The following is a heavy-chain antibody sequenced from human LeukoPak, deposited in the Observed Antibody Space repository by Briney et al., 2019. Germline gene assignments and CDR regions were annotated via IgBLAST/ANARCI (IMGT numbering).Heavy chain of an antibody. CDR2: IWYDGSNK. Sequence: GGSLRLSCAASGFTFSSYGMHWVRQAPGKGLEWVAVIWYDGSNKYYADSVKGRFTISRDNSKNTLYLQMNSLRAEDTAVYHCARGVVGATLRYYYYYYMDVWGKGTTVTVSS. CDR1: GFTFSSYG. V-gene: IGHV3-33*01. CDR3: ARGVVGATLRYYYYYYMDV. J-gene: IGHJ6*03. D-gene: IGHD1-26*01.